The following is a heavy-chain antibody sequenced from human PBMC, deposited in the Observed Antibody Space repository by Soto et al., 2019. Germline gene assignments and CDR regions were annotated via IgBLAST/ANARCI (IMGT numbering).Heavy chain of an antibody. D-gene: IGHD5-12*01. CDR3: AREGSYSAYNFAHGIQLWSFDF. Sequence: SETLSLTCTVSGGSINTFYWSWVRQPAGKGLEWTGRIFSSGSTSFNPSLESRVAMSVDTSKNHFSLNLSSVTAADMAVYYCAREGSYSAYNFAHGIQLWSFDFWGQGALVTVSS. CDR1: GGSINTFY. V-gene: IGHV4-4*07. J-gene: IGHJ4*02. CDR2: IFSSGST.